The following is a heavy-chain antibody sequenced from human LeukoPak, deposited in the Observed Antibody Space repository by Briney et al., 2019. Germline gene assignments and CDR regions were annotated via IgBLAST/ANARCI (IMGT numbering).Heavy chain of an antibody. CDR2: IYYSGST. CDR3: ARGSGYSYGYDAFDI. Sequence: PSETLSLTCTVSGGSISSYYWSWIRQPPGKGLEWVGYIYYSGSTNYNPSLKRRLTISVDTSTNQFSLKLSSVTAADTAVYYCARGSGYSYGYDAFDIWGQGTMVTVSS. CDR1: GGSISSYY. D-gene: IGHD5-18*01. J-gene: IGHJ3*02. V-gene: IGHV4-59*01.